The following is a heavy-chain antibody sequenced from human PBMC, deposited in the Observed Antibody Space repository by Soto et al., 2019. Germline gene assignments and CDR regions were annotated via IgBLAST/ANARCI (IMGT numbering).Heavy chain of an antibody. Sequence: ASVKVSCKASGYTFTGYYMHWVRQAPGQGLEWMGWINPNSGGTNYAQKFQGWVTMTRDTSISTAYMELSRLRSGDTAVYYCARDKLRYFDWLPSDYYGMDVWGQGTTVTVSS. V-gene: IGHV1-2*04. CDR2: INPNSGGT. CDR3: ARDKLRYFDWLPSDYYGMDV. D-gene: IGHD3-9*01. CDR1: GYTFTGYY. J-gene: IGHJ6*02.